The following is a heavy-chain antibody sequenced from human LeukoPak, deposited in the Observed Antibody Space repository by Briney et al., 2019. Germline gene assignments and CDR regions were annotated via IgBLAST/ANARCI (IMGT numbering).Heavy chain of an antibody. J-gene: IGHJ4*02. D-gene: IGHD3-16*02. Sequence: GGSLRLSCAASGFTFSSYEMNWVRQAPGKGLEWVAVIWSDESHKYYADSVKGRFTISRDNSKNTLYLQMNSLRAEDTAVYYCAKDYRLRLGELSYLEYWGQGTLVTVSS. CDR1: GFTFSSYE. CDR3: AKDYRLRLGELSYLEY. CDR2: IWSDESHK. V-gene: IGHV3-33*06.